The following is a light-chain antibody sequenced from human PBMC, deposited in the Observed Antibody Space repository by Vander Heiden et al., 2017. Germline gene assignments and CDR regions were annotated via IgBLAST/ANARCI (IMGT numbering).Light chain of an antibody. CDR1: SSNLGDYKY. Sequence: QSALTQPASVSGSPGQSITISCTGTSSNLGDYKYVSWYQHHPGKAPKVIIYEASHRPSGVSIRFSGSKSGNTASLTISGLQPEDEADYYCTSYIDSSTYVFGTGTKVTVL. J-gene: IGLJ1*01. CDR2: EAS. V-gene: IGLV2-14*01. CDR3: TSYIDSSTYV.